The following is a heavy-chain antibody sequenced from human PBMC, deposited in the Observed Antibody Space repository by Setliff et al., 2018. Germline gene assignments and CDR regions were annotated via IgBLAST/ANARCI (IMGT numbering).Heavy chain of an antibody. V-gene: IGHV1-18*01. CDR1: GYTFSTYG. J-gene: IGHJ4*02. D-gene: IGHD6-19*01. CDR3: ARDEGSGWYVGY. CDR2: ISAYNGNT. Sequence: GASVKVSCKDSGYTFSTYGISWVRQAPGPGLEWMGWISAYNGNTNYAQRFQGRVTMTRDTSTSTVHMELSSLRSEDTAVYYCARDEGSGWYVGYWGQGTLVTVSS.